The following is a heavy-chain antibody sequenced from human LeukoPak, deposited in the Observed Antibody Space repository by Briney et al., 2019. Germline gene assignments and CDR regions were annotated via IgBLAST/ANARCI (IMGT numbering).Heavy chain of an antibody. CDR3: AKEARMGYYDFRSGYYSDI. J-gene: IGHJ3*02. CDR1: GFTFSGYG. D-gene: IGHD3-3*01. CDR2: IRYDGSNK. Sequence: GGSLRLSCAASGFTFSGYGMHWVRQAPGKGLEWVAFIRYDGSNKYYADSMKGRFTISRDNSKNTLYLQMNSLRAEDAAVYYCAKEARMGYYDFRSGYYSDIWGQGTMVTVSS. V-gene: IGHV3-30*02.